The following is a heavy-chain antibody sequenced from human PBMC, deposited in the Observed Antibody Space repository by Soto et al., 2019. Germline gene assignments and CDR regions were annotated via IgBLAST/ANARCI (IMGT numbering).Heavy chain of an antibody. D-gene: IGHD2-2*02. J-gene: IGHJ6*02. V-gene: IGHV1-69*13. Sequence: GASVKVSCKASGGTFSSYAISWVRQAPGQGLEWMGGIIPIFGTANYAQKFQGRVTITADESTSTAYMELSSLRSEDTAVYYCARTMTILRPLHGVGHYYYGMDVWGQGTTVTVSS. CDR2: IIPIFGTA. CDR1: GGTFSSYA. CDR3: ARTMTILRPLHGVGHYYYGMDV.